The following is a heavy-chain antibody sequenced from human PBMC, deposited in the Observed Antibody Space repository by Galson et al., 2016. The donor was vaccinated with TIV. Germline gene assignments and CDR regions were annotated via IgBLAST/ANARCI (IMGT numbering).Heavy chain of an antibody. CDR1: GFTFRSNA. Sequence: SLRLSCAASGFTFRSNAMSWVRQSPGEGLEWVAFIRYNGSEKYVADSVKGRFIISRDNSKNMLYLQMNSVRVDDTGLYYCAKDSEYYFDTSGYYFPLDHWGQGTLVTVSS. CDR2: IRYNGSEK. CDR3: AKDSEYYFDTSGYYFPLDH. D-gene: IGHD3-22*01. J-gene: IGHJ4*02. V-gene: IGHV3-30*02.